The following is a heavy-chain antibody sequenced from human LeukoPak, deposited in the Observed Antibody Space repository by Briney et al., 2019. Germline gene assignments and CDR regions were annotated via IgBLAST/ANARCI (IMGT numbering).Heavy chain of an antibody. D-gene: IGHD6-13*01. J-gene: IGHJ4*02. Sequence: GGSLRLSCAASGFTFSSYWMHWVRQAPGKGLVWVSRIISDGSSTNYADSVKGRFTISRDNAKNTLYLQMNSLRDEDTAVYYCARGWVAASGTIYWGQGTLVTVSS. CDR3: ARGWVAASGTIY. CDR2: IISDGSST. CDR1: GFTFSSYW. V-gene: IGHV3-74*01.